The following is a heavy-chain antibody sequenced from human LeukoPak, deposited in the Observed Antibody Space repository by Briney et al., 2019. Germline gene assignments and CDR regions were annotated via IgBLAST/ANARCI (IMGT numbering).Heavy chain of an antibody. D-gene: IGHD2-2*01. CDR2: ISSAGGYI. CDR1: GFTFSSYT. Sequence: GGSLRLSCAASGFTFSSYTLNWVRQAPGEGLEWVSSISSAGGYIYYADSVKGRFTISRDNAKNSLYLQMNSLRAVDTAVYYCAREIVSSNSFDNWGQGTLVTVSS. CDR3: AREIVSSNSFDN. V-gene: IGHV3-21*01. J-gene: IGHJ4*02.